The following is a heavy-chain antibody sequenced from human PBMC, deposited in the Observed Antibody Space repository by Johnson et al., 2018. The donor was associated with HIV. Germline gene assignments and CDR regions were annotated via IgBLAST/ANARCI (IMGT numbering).Heavy chain of an antibody. J-gene: IGHJ3*02. CDR1: GFTFTDYY. D-gene: IGHD3-22*01. CDR3: AKTYYYDSSGSRAFDI. CDR2: IYSGGST. Sequence: VQLVESGGGLGKPGGSLRLSCAASGFTFTDYYMSWLRQAPGKGLEWVSVIYSGGSTYYADSVKGRFTISRDNSKNTLYLQMNSLRADDTAVYYCAKTYYYDSSGSRAFDIWGQGTMVTVSS. V-gene: IGHV3-66*02.